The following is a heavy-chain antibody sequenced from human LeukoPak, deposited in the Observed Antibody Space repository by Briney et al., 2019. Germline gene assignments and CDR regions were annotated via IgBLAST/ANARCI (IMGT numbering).Heavy chain of an antibody. Sequence: PSETLSLTCTVSGGSISSGSYYWSWIRQPAGKGLEWIGRIYTSGSANYNPSLKSRVTISVDTSKNQFSLKLSSVIAADTAVYYCARESGFYCSSTSCYPRAFDIWGQGTMVTVSS. CDR2: IYTSGSA. CDR1: GGSISSGSYY. J-gene: IGHJ3*02. V-gene: IGHV4-61*02. D-gene: IGHD2-2*01. CDR3: ARESGFYCSSTSCYPRAFDI.